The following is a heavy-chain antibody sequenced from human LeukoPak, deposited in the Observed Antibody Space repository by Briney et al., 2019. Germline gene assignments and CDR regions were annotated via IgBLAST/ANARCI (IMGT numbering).Heavy chain of an antibody. Sequence: SETLSLTCTVSGGSISSYYWSWIRKPPGKGLEWIGYIHYSGSTNYNPSLKSRVTISVDTSKNQFSLRLTSVTAADTAVYYCARVGFAINWFDPWGQGTLVTVSS. D-gene: IGHD3-3*01. CDR3: ARVGFAINWFDP. CDR1: GGSISSYY. V-gene: IGHV4-59*01. J-gene: IGHJ5*02. CDR2: IHYSGST.